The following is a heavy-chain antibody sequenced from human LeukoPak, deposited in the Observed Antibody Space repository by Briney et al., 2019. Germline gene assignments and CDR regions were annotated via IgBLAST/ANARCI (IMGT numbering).Heavy chain of an antibody. Sequence: ASVKVSCKASGGTFSSYAISWVRQAPGQGLEWMGWISAYNGNTNYAQKLQGRVTMTTDTSTSTAYMELRSLRSDDTAVYYCARVTNEEINWEGDYYYYYGMDVWGQGTTVTVSS. CDR2: ISAYNGNT. V-gene: IGHV1-18*01. D-gene: IGHD7-27*01. J-gene: IGHJ6*02. CDR3: ARVTNEEINWEGDYYYYYGMDV. CDR1: GGTFSSYA.